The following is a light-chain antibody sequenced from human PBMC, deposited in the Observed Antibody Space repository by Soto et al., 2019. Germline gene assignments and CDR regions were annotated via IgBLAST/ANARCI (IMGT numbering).Light chain of an antibody. CDR3: QQYNSYSRT. J-gene: IGKJ1*01. CDR2: DAS. Sequence: DIQMTQSPSTLSASVGDRVTITCRASQSISSWLAWYQQKPGKAPKVLIYDASSLESGVPSRFSGSGSGTEFTLTISSLQPDDFATYYCQQYNSYSRTFGQGTKVELK. CDR1: QSISSW. V-gene: IGKV1-5*01.